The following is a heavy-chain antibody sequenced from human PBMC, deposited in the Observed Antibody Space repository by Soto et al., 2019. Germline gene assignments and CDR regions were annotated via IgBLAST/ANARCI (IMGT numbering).Heavy chain of an antibody. V-gene: IGHV3-21*01. D-gene: IGHD1-26*01. CDR1: RFNLNTYS. CDR3: ARWVHQWGVFDM. J-gene: IGHJ3*02. CDR2: ISTSLSYI. Sequence: EVQLVESGGGLVKPGGSLRLSCVASRFNLNTYSMNWVRQAPGKGLEWVSSISTSLSYIYYADSVKGRFTISRDSAKNSVYLQMNSLRAEDTAVYYCARWVHQWGVFDMWGQGTMVTFSS.